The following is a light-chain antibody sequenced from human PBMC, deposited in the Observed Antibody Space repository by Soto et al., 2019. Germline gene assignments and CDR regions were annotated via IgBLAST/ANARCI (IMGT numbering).Light chain of an antibody. V-gene: IGKV3-15*01. CDR1: QSVASN. Sequence: EIVMTQSPASLSVSPGDGATLSCRASQSVASNVAWYQQKPGRGPRLLIHGASTRAVGVPARFSGSGSGTDFTLTISSLQSEDFAVYYCQQYHNWPPQYTFGPGTKLQIK. CDR3: QQYHNWPPQYT. CDR2: GAS. J-gene: IGKJ2*01.